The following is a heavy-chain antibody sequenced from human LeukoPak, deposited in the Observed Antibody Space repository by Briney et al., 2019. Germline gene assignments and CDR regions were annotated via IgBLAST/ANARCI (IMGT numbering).Heavy chain of an antibody. J-gene: IGHJ4*02. V-gene: IGHV4-38-2*02. D-gene: IGHD1-26*01. CDR3: ARSGGSQSLDY. Sequence: PSETLSLTCTVSGYSISSNYFWGWIRQPPGKGLEWIGSIYHSGITYYNSSLKSRVTISVDTSKNQFSLKLSSVTAADTAVYYCARSGGSQSLDYWGQGTLVTVSS. CDR2: IYHSGIT. CDR1: GYSISSNYF.